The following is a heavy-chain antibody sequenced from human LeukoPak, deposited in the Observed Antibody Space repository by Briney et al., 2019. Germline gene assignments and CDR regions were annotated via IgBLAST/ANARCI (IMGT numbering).Heavy chain of an antibody. CDR2: IYYSGST. J-gene: IGHJ6*02. V-gene: IGHV4-59*08. CDR3: ARQRYYYYGMDV. CDR1: GGSISSYY. Sequence: SETLSLTCTVSGGSISSYYWSWIRQPPGKGLEWIGYIYYSGSTNYNPSLKSRVTISVDTSKNQFSLKLSSVTAADTAVYYCARQRYYYYGMDVWGQGTTVTVSS.